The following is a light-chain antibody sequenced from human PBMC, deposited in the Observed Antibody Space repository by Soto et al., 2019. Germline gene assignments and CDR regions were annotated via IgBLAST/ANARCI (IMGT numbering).Light chain of an antibody. J-gene: IGKJ4*01. CDR2: DAS. CDR1: QSISSW. Sequence: GDRVTITCRASQSISSWLAWYQQKPGKAPKLLIYDASSLESGVPSRFSGSGSGTDFTLTISSLQPDDFATYYCQQYNSYLLTFGGGTKVEIK. CDR3: QQYNSYLLT. V-gene: IGKV1-5*01.